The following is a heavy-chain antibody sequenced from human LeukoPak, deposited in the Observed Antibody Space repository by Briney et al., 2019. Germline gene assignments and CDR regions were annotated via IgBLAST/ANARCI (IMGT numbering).Heavy chain of an antibody. D-gene: IGHD5-12*01. J-gene: IGHJ4*02. V-gene: IGHV1-69*02. CDR3: ARAESGYLYFDY. Sequence: GASVKVSCKASGGTFSSYTISWVRQAPGQGLEWMGRIIPILGIANYAQKFQGRVTITADKSTSTAYMELSSLRSEDTAVYYCARAESGYLYFDYWGQGTLVTVSS. CDR2: IIPILGIA. CDR1: GGTFSSYT.